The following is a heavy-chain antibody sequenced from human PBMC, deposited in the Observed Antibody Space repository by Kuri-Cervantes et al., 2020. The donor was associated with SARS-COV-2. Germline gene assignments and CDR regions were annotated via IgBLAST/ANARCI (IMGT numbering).Heavy chain of an antibody. V-gene: IGHV3-30*03. CDR2: ISYDGSNK. J-gene: IGHJ4*02. Sequence: GGSLRLSCAASGFTFINAWMTWVRQAPGKGLEWVAVISYDGSNKYYADSVKGRFTISRDNSKNTLYLQMNSLRAEDTAVYYCARESGSGIAYWGQGTLVTVSS. CDR1: GFTFINAW. CDR3: ARESGSGIAY. D-gene: IGHD3-10*01.